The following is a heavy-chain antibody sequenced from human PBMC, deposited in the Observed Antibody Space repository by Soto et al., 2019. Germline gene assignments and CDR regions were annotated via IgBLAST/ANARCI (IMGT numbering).Heavy chain of an antibody. D-gene: IGHD4-17*01. CDR3: ARAFTVTSYYYYYGMDV. CDR1: GFTFSSYS. V-gene: IGHV3-48*02. CDR2: ISSSSSTI. Sequence: GGSLRLSCAASGFTFSSYSMNWVRQAPGKGLEWVSYISSSSSTIYYADSVKGRFTISRDNAKNSLYLQMNSLRDEDTALYYCARAFTVTSYYYYYGMDVWGQGTTVTVSS. J-gene: IGHJ6*02.